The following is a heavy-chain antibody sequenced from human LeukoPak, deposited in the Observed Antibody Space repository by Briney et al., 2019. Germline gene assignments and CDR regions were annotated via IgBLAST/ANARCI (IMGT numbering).Heavy chain of an antibody. CDR3: ARGSSRTSSGC. CDR1: GFTFSSYW. CDR2: IFSGGDT. V-gene: IGHV3-53*01. J-gene: IGHJ4*02. D-gene: IGHD6-6*01. Sequence: GGSLRLSCAASGFTFSSYWMSWVRQAPGKGLEWVSVIFSGGDTYYADSVKGRFTISRDNSKNTLYLQMNSLRAEDTAVYYCARGSSRTSSGCWGQGTLVTVSS.